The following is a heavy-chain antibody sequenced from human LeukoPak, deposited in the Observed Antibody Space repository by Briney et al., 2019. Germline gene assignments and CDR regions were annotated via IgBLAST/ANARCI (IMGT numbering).Heavy chain of an antibody. V-gene: IGHV3-11*04. CDR3: ARVRDGYSSSWYYFDY. D-gene: IGHD6-13*01. CDR1: GFTFSDYY. CDR2: ISSSGSTI. J-gene: IGHJ4*02. Sequence: GGSLRLSCAASGFTFSDYYMSWIRQAPGKGLEWVSYISSSGSTIYYADSVKGRFTISRDNAMNSLYLQMNSLRAEDTAVYYCARVRDGYSSSWYYFDYWGQGTLVTVSS.